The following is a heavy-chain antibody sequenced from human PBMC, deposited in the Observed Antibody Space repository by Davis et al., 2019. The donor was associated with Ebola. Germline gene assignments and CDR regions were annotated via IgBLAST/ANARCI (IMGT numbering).Heavy chain of an antibody. V-gene: IGHV3-23*01. Sequence: PGGSLRLSCAGSGFRFDSYAMSWVRQAPGKGLEWVSTISNGGYDTYYADSVKGRLTISRDNAKSTLYLQMNSLKTEDTAVYYCARGSVGTAFRAFDIWGQGTMVTVSS. D-gene: IGHD5-18*01. CDR1: GFRFDSYA. J-gene: IGHJ3*02. CDR3: ARGSVGTAFRAFDI. CDR2: ISNGGYDT.